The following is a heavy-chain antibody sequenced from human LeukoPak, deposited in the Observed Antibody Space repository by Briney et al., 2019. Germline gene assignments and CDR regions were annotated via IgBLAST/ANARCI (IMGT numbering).Heavy chain of an antibody. CDR3: ANAPAYGLPLY. CDR2: ISGSGGST. J-gene: IGHJ4*02. V-gene: IGHV3-23*01. CDR1: GLTFSSYT. Sequence: PGGSLRPSCSASGLTFSSYTMTWFRQAPGKALEWVSGISGSGGSTYDADSVKGRFTISRDNSKNTLYLQMNSLRVEDTAVYYCANAPAYGLPLYWGQGTLVSVSS. D-gene: IGHD4-17*01.